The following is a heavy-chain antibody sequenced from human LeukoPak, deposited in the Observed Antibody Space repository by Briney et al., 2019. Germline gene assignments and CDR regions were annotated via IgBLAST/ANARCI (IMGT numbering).Heavy chain of an antibody. J-gene: IGHJ6*02. D-gene: IGHD1-26*01. Sequence: GESLKTSCKGSGYSFTSYWIGWVRRMPGKGLEWMGIIYPGDSDTRYSPSFQGQVTISADKSISTAYLQWSSLKASDTAMYYCARLMGATGNYYYGMDVWGQGTTVTVSS. CDR1: GYSFTSYW. CDR2: IYPGDSDT. V-gene: IGHV5-51*01. CDR3: ARLMGATGNYYYGMDV.